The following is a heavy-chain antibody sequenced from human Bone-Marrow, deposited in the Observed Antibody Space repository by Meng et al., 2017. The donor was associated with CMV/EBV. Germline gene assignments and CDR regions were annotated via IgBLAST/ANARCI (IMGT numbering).Heavy chain of an antibody. CDR3: AKDRKISIAARPAVFYFDY. CDR2: IIPILGIA. D-gene: IGHD6-6*01. J-gene: IGHJ4*02. Sequence: SVKVSCKASVGTFSSYAISWVRQAPGQGLDWMGGIIPILGIANYAQKFQGRVTITADKSTSTAYMELSSLRSEDTAVYYCAKDRKISIAARPAVFYFDYWGQGTLVTVSS. V-gene: IGHV1-69*10. CDR1: VGTFSSYA.